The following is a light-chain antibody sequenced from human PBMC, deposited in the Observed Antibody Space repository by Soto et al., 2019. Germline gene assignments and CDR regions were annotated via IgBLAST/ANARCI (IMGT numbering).Light chain of an antibody. CDR1: QSISSY. J-gene: IGKJ4*01. V-gene: IGKV1-39*01. Sequence: DIQMTQSPSSLSASVGDRVTITCRASQSISSYLNWYQQKPGKAPKLLIYAASSLQSGVPSRFSGSGSGTDFTLTISSLQPEDFATYYCLQSYRTPITFGGGTKVEIK. CDR2: AAS. CDR3: LQSYRTPIT.